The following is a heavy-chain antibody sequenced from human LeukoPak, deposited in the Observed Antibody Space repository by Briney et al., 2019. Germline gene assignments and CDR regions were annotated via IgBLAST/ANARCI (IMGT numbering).Heavy chain of an antibody. V-gene: IGHV1-18*01. Sequence: GASVKVSCKASGYTFTSYGISWVRQAPGQGLEWMGWISAYNGNTNYAQKLQGRVTMTTDTSTSTAYMELRSLRSDDTAVYYCARDREGATVKLRSALGHAFDIWGQGTMVTVSS. CDR3: ARDREGATVKLRSALGHAFDI. CDR2: ISAYNGNT. J-gene: IGHJ3*02. D-gene: IGHD1-26*01. CDR1: GYTFTSYG.